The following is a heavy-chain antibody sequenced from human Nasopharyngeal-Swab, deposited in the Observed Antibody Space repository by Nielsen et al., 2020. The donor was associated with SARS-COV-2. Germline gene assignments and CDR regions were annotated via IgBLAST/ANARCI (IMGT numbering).Heavy chain of an antibody. J-gene: IGHJ6*02. V-gene: IGHV4-59*12. Sequence: SETLSLTCTVSGGSISSYYWSWIRQPPGKGLEWIGYIYYSGSTNYNPSLKSRVTISVDTSKNQFSLKLSSVTAAVTAVYYCASLYGSGSYSPGSYGMDVWGQGTTVTVSS. D-gene: IGHD3-10*01. CDR3: ASLYGSGSYSPGSYGMDV. CDR2: IYYSGST. CDR1: GGSISSYY.